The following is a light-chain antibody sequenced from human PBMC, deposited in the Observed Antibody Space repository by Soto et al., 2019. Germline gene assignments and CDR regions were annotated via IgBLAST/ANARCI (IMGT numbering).Light chain of an antibody. CDR1: NSNIGSSS. V-gene: IGLV1-44*01. Sequence: QSALTQAPSTSGTPGQRVTISCSGSNSNIGSSSVNWYRQVLGTAPELLIYTTNERPSGVPDRFSGSKSGTSASLAISGLQSEDEAEYFCAAWDDSLNGPVFGGGTKLTVL. CDR3: AAWDDSLNGPV. CDR2: TTN. J-gene: IGLJ3*02.